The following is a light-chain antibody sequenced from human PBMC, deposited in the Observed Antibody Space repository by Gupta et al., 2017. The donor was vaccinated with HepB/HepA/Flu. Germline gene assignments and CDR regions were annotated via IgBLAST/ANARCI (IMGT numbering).Light chain of an antibody. CDR3: QQDEGSHT. J-gene: IGKJ5*01. CDR1: QSVSSN. Sequence: EVVLTQSPGTLSLSPGERATLSCRASQSVSSNLAWYQQKPGQAPRLLIYGASSRATGIPDMISGSGSGTVFTLTISRLEPEDFAVYYCQQDEGSHTFGQATRLEIK. CDR2: GAS. V-gene: IGKV3-20*01.